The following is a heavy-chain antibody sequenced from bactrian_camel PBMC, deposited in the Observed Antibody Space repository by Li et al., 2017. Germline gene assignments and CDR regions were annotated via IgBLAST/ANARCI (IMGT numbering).Heavy chain of an antibody. CDR3: ASDGPTQEALCSYWASMRPREKSAS. CDR1: GYPYSDYC. CDR2: IYVGGLKT. V-gene: IGHV3S25*01. Sequence: QLVESGGGSVQTGGSLRLSCAGSGYPYSDYCMAWFRQAPGKEREGVAVIYVGGLKTNYIDSVKGRFTISQDNAKNTVYLEMNSLQPEDTAMYYCASDGPTQEALCSYWASMRPREKSASWGQGTQVTVS. D-gene: IGHD1*01. J-gene: IGHJ4*01.